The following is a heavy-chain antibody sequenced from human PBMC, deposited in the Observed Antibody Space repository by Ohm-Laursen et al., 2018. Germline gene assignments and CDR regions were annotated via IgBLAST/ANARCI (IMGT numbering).Heavy chain of an antibody. CDR2: INHSGST. V-gene: IGHV4-34*01. J-gene: IGHJ4*02. CDR3: ARESTRDYYGSGSYYRKGGRIDY. Sequence: SDTLSLTCAVYGGSFSGYYWSWIRQPPGKGLEWIGEINHSGSTNYNPSLKSRVTISVDTSKNQFSLKLSSVTAADTAVYYCARESTRDYYGSGSYYRKGGRIDYWGQGTLVTVSS. D-gene: IGHD3-10*01. CDR1: GGSFSGYY.